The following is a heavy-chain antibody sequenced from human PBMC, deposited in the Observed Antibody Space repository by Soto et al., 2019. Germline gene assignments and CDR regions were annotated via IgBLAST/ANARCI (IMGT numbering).Heavy chain of an antibody. D-gene: IGHD1-7*01. CDR1: GYTLTELS. V-gene: IGHV1-24*01. CDR3: ARGANLVDI. Sequence: GASVKVSCKVSGYTLTELSMNWVRQAPGKGLEWMGGFDPEDGETIYAQKFQGRVTITEDTSASTAYMELSSLRSEDTAVYYCARGANLVDIWGQGTMVTVS. CDR2: FDPEDGET. J-gene: IGHJ3*02.